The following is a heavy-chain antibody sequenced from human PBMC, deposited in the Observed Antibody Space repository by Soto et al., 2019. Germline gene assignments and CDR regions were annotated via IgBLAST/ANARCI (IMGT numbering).Heavy chain of an antibody. J-gene: IGHJ6*02. CDR2: VSHTGST. D-gene: IGHD5-18*01. CDR1: GDSISIYY. Sequence: QVQLQESGPGLVKPSETLSLTCTVSGDSISIYYLSWFRQPPGKGLEWIGYVSHTGSTNYKPSLKSRVTISVDTSKNQFSLRLSSVTAADTAVYYCARDRSGFSYGSQDYFGLDVWGQGTTVTVSS. V-gene: IGHV4-59*01. CDR3: ARDRSGFSYGSQDYFGLDV.